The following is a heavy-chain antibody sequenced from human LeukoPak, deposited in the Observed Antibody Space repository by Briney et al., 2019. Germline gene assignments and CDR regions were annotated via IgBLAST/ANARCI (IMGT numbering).Heavy chain of an antibody. V-gene: IGHV5-51*01. Sequence: GESLKISCKGSGYSFTSYWIGWVRQMPGKGLEWMGIIYPGDSDTRYSPSFQGQVTISADKSISTAYLQWSSLKASDTAMYYCARGGGSYYDFWSGYQAWFDPWAREPWSPSPQ. CDR3: ARGGGSYYDFWSGYQAWFDP. J-gene: IGHJ5*02. CDR2: IYPGDSDT. D-gene: IGHD3-3*01. CDR1: GYSFTSYW.